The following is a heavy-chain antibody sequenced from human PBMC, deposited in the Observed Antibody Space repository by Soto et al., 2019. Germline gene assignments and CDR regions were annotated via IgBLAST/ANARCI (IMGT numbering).Heavy chain of an antibody. CDR3: ARDTNIVVTFWGPWDY. CDR1: GYTFTSYA. Sequence: QVQLVQSGAEVKKPGASVKVSCKASGYTFTSYAMHWVRQAPGQRLEWMGWINAGNGNTKYSQKFQGRVTITRDTSASTAYMELSSLRSEDTAVYYCARDTNIVVTFWGPWDYWGQGTLVTVSS. CDR2: INAGNGNT. V-gene: IGHV1-3*01. D-gene: IGHD2-15*01. J-gene: IGHJ4*02.